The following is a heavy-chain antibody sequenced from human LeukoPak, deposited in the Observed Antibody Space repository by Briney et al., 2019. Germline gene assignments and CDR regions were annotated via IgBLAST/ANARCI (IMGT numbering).Heavy chain of an antibody. CDR3: ARVYYASWSGQPLSQHWLDP. CDR1: GFTVSSNY. Sequence: SGGSLRLSCAASGFTVSSNYMSWVRQAPGKGLEWVSYIRSTGSSTAYADSVKGRFAISRDNAKNSLYLQMNGLRVEDTAVYYCARVYYASWSGQPLSQHWLDPWGQGTLVTVSS. J-gene: IGHJ5*02. V-gene: IGHV3-11*04. D-gene: IGHD3-3*01. CDR2: IRSTGSST.